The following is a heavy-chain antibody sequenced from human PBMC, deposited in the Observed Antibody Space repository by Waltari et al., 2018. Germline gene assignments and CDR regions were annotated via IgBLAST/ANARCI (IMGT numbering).Heavy chain of an antibody. J-gene: IGHJ5*02. CDR3: ARGRFDFWTGYYSSNYFDP. Sequence: QVQLQQWGAGLLKPSATLSLTCGVSGESFSGHFWSWIRQPPWKGLEWIGEINHGGASKYNPSLKRRVTISIDTSKSQFSLKLTSVTAADTAVYYCARGRFDFWTGYYSSNYFDPWGPGTLVTVSS. D-gene: IGHD3-3*01. CDR2: INHGGAS. CDR1: GESFSGHF. V-gene: IGHV4-34*01.